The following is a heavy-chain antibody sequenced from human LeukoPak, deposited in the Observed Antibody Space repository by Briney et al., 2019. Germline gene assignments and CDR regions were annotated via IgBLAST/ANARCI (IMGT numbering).Heavy chain of an antibody. CDR2: IKQDGSEK. J-gene: IGHJ3*02. V-gene: IGHV3-7*01. Sequence: PGGSLRLSCAASGFTFSSYWMSWVRQAPGKGLEWVANIKQDGSEKYYVDSVKGRFTISRDNAKNSLYLQMNSLRAEDTAVYYCARNDWHYDLWSGYPYDAFDIWGQGTMVTVSS. CDR1: GFTFSSYW. D-gene: IGHD3-3*01. CDR3: ARNDWHYDLWSGYPYDAFDI.